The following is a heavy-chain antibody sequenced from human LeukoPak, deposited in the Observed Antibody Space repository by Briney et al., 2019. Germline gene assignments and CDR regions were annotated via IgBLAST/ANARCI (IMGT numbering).Heavy chain of an antibody. CDR1: GGSISSGGYY. V-gene: IGHV4-31*03. J-gene: IGHJ3*02. CDR3: ARGHYYDSGDAFDI. Sequence: SETLSLTCTVSGGSISSGGYYWSWIRQHPGKGLEWIGYIYYSGSTYYSPSLKSRVTISVDTSKNQFSLKLISVTAADTAVYYCARGHYYDSGDAFDIWGQGTMVTVSS. CDR2: IYYSGST. D-gene: IGHD3-22*01.